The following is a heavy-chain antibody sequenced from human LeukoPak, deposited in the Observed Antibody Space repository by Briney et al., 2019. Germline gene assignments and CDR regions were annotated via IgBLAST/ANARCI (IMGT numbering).Heavy chain of an antibody. CDR3: ARRTSNPVGAIDY. J-gene: IGHJ4*02. CDR1: GGSLSSGSYY. D-gene: IGHD1-26*01. Sequence: PSETLSLTCTVSGGSLSSGSYYWSWIRQPAGKGLEWIGSISYSGTYYNPSLKSRLTISVDTSKNHFSLNLRSVTAADTAVYYCARRTSNPVGAIDYWGQGTLVTVSS. V-gene: IGHV4-39*01. CDR2: ISYSGT.